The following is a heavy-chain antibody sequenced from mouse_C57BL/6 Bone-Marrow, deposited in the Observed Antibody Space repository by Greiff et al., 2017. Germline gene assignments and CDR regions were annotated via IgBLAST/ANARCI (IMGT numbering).Heavy chain of an antibody. Sequence: QVQLQQPGAELVKPGASVKLSCKASGYTFTSYWMQWVKQRPGQGLEWIGEIDPSDSYTNSNQKFKGKATLTVDTSSSTAYMQLSSLTSEDSAVYYCARWYDGYYHYAMDYWGQGTSVTVSS. CDR1: GYTFTSYW. J-gene: IGHJ4*01. CDR3: ARWYDGYYHYAMDY. CDR2: IDPSDSYT. V-gene: IGHV1-50*01. D-gene: IGHD2-3*01.